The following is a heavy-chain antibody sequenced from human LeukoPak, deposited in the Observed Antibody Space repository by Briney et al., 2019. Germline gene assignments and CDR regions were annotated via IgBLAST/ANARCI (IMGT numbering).Heavy chain of an antibody. D-gene: IGHD2/OR15-2a*01. J-gene: IGHJ4*02. CDR2: INPNSGGT. Sequence: GASVKVSCKASGYTFTGYYMHWVRQAPGQGLEWMGWINPNSGGTNYAQKFQGRVTMTRDTSISTAYMELSSLRSEDTAVYYCATGFLGSRRHFDYWGQGTLVTVSS. CDR3: ATGFLGSRRHFDY. V-gene: IGHV1-2*02. CDR1: GYTFTGYY.